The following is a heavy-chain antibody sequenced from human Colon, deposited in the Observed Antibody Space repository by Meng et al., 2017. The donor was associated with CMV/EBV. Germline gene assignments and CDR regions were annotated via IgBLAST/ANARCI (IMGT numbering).Heavy chain of an antibody. CDR2: INPNRGGT. V-gene: IGHV1-2*02. J-gene: IGHJ4*02. CDR3: ARDSISNSRDYYFDC. Sequence: ASVKVSCKASGYIFTNYYIHWVRQAPGQGLEWMGWINPNRGGTNYAQNFQGRVTMTRDTAISTVYMDLSSLKSDDTAVYYCARDSISNSRDYYFDCWGQGTLVTVSS. D-gene: IGHD4-23*01. CDR1: GYIFTNYY.